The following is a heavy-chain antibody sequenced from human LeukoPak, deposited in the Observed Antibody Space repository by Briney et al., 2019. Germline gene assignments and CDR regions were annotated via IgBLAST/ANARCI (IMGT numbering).Heavy chain of an antibody. CDR3: ARGEGIAAAEDWFDP. CDR1: GGFISSYY. CDR2: IYYSGST. V-gene: IGHV4-59*01. Sequence: SETLSLTCTVSGGFISSYYWSWIRQPPGKGLEWIGYIYYSGSTNYNPSLKSRVTISVDTSKNQFSLKLSSVTAADTAVYYCARGEGIAAAEDWFDPWGQGTLVTVSS. J-gene: IGHJ5*02. D-gene: IGHD6-13*01.